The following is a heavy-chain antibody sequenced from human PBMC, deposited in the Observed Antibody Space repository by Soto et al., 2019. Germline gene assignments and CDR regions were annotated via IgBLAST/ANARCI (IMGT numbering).Heavy chain of an antibody. CDR3: ARFPLNTVTRIFDY. D-gene: IGHD4-4*01. Sequence: PSETLSLTCTVSGGSVSSGSYYWSWIRQPPGKGLEWIGYIYYSGSTNYNPSLKSRVTISVDTSKNQFSLKLSSVTAADTAVYYCARFPLNTVTRIFDYWGQGTLVTVSS. J-gene: IGHJ4*02. CDR1: GGSVSSGSYY. V-gene: IGHV4-61*01. CDR2: IYYSGST.